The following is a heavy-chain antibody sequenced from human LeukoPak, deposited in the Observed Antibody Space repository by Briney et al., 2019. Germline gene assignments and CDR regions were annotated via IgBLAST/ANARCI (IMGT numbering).Heavy chain of an antibody. CDR3: AKRGPYGSGSYLFDY. D-gene: IGHD3-10*01. CDR2: ISGSGGST. Sequence: GGSLRLSCAASGFTFSSYGMSWVRQAPGKGLEWVSAISGSGGSTYYADSVKGRFTISRDNSKNTLYLQMNSLRAKDTAVYYCAKRGPYGSGSYLFDYWGQGTLVTVSS. J-gene: IGHJ4*02. V-gene: IGHV3-23*01. CDR1: GFTFSSYG.